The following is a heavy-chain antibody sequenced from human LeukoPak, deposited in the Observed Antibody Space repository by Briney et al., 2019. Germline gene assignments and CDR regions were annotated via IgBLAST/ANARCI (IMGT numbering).Heavy chain of an antibody. Sequence: PGGSLRLSCAGSGFSFNSYAMSWVRRTPGKGLEWVSGISGSGGSTYYADSVTGRFTISRDNSKNTLYLQMDSLRPEDTAVYYCAKGITMIVVVTEYFQHWGQGTLVTVSS. CDR2: ISGSGGST. V-gene: IGHV3-23*01. J-gene: IGHJ1*01. D-gene: IGHD3-22*01. CDR1: GFSFNSYA. CDR3: AKGITMIVVVTEYFQH.